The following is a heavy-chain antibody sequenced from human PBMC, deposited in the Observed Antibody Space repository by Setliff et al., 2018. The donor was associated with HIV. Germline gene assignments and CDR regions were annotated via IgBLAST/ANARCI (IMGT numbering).Heavy chain of an antibody. CDR2: VHREGDT. J-gene: IGHJ5*02. D-gene: IGHD3-10*01. CDR3: ARLRPYNSANWFDP. CDR1: GFTVSGNL. Sequence: PGGSLRLSCAASGFTVSGNLMAWVRLAPGQGLEWVSGVHREGDTHYADSVKGRFTIARDKVKNTLYLQMNSLRPEDTAVYYCARLRPYNSANWFDPWGQGTLVTVSS. V-gene: IGHV3-53*05.